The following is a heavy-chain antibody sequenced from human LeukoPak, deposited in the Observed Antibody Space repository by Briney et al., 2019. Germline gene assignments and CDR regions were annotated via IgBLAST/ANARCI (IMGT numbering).Heavy chain of an antibody. CDR3: AAAGSSGYYGGYYYYGMDV. Sequence: SETLSLTCTVSGGSISSYDWSWIRQPPGKGLEWIGYIYYSGSTNYNPSLKSRVTISVDTSKNQFSLKLSSVTAADTAVYYCAAAGSSGYYGGYYYYGMDVWGQGTTVTVSS. J-gene: IGHJ6*02. D-gene: IGHD6-19*01. CDR2: IYYSGST. V-gene: IGHV4-59*01. CDR1: GGSISSYD.